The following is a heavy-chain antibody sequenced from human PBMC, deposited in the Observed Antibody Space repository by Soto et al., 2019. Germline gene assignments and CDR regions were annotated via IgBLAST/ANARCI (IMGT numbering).Heavy chain of an antibody. CDR3: ANRHYDSSGYLRH. Sequence: VGSLRLSCAASGLTFSSYAMSWVRQAPGKGLEWVSAISGSGGSTYYADSVKGRFTISRDNSKNTLYLQMNSLRAEDTAVYYCANRHYDSSGYLRHWGQGTLVTVSS. CDR1: GLTFSSYA. J-gene: IGHJ4*02. D-gene: IGHD3-22*01. V-gene: IGHV3-23*01. CDR2: ISGSGGST.